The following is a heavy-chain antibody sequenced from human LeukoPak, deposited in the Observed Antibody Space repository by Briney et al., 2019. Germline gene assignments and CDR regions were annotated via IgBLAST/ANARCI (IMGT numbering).Heavy chain of an antibody. D-gene: IGHD5-12*01. CDR2: IYHSGST. Sequence: SGTLSLTCAVSGGSLSSSHWWSWVRQPPGKGLEWIGEIYHSGSTNYNPSLKSRVAMSVDKSKNQFSLQLSSVTAADTAVYYCATFSGGYDFDYWGQGTLVTVAS. V-gene: IGHV4-4*02. CDR3: ATFSGGYDFDY. CDR1: GGSLSSSHW. J-gene: IGHJ4*02.